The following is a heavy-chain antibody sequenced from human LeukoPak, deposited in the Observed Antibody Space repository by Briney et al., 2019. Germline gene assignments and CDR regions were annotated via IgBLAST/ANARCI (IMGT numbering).Heavy chain of an antibody. CDR1: GFTFSNAW. CDR3: TTDFAYDSSGYHWGYSRNAFDI. D-gene: IGHD3-22*01. Sequence: PGGSLRLSCAASGFTFSNAWMSWVRQAPGKGLEWVGRIKSKTDGGTTDYAAPVKGRFTISRDDSKNTLCLQMNSLKTEDTAVYYCTTDFAYDSSGYHWGYSRNAFDIWGQGTMVTVSS. V-gene: IGHV3-15*01. J-gene: IGHJ3*02. CDR2: IKSKTDGGTT.